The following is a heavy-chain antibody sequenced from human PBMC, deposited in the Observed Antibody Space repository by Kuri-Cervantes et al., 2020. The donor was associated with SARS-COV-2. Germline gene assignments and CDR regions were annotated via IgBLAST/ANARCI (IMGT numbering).Heavy chain of an antibody. CDR2: ISYDGSNK. J-gene: IGHJ6*03. Sequence: GESLKISCAASGFTFSSYAMHWVRQAPGKGLEWVAVISYDGSNKYYADSVKGRFTISRDNSKNTLYLQMNSLRAEDTAVYYCARGFRYQYSNYDNYYYMDVWGKGTTVTVSS. CDR3: ARGFRYQYSNYDNYYYMDV. CDR1: GFTFSSYA. D-gene: IGHD4-11*01. V-gene: IGHV3-30*04.